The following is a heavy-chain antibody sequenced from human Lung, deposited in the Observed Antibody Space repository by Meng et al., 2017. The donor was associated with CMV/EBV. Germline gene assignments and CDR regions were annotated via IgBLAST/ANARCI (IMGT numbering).Heavy chain of an antibody. V-gene: IGHV5-51*01. J-gene: IGHJ4*02. D-gene: IGHD1/OR15-1a*01. CDR3: ATVGLDQRFDN. CDR2: IHPGDSET. CDR1: GQTFTTYW. Sequence: KVSCKGSGQTFTTYWIAWVRQMPGKGLEWIGVIHPGDSETRYSPSFQGHVTISADMSLSVAYLQWSSLKASDTTIFYCATVGLDQRFDNWGQGNVVTVDS.